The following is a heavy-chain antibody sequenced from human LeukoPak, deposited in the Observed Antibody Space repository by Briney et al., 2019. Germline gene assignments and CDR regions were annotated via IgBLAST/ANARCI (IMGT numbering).Heavy chain of an antibody. CDR2: MHYSGNT. V-gene: IGHV4-39*07. CDR3: ARYYYVSGSYYFDY. D-gene: IGHD3-10*01. Sequence: PSETLSLTCTVSGDSISSSSYYWGWIRQPPGKGLEWIGSMHYSGNTYYTPSLKSRVTISVDTSKNQFSLKLSSVTAADTAVYYCARYYYVSGSYYFDYWGQGTLVTASS. J-gene: IGHJ4*02. CDR1: GDSISSSSYY.